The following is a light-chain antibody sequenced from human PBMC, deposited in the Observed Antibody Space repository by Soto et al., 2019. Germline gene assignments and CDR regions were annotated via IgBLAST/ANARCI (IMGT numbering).Light chain of an antibody. V-gene: IGKV1-9*01. Sequence: DGQFRQSPSFVSASVADRVTIPRRASQGISRYLSWYQQKPGKAPKILIYAASTLQTGVPSRFSGSGSGTDFTLTISSLQPEDFATYYCQQANSFPITFGQGTRLEIK. CDR3: QQANSFPIT. CDR1: QGISRY. CDR2: AAS. J-gene: IGKJ5*01.